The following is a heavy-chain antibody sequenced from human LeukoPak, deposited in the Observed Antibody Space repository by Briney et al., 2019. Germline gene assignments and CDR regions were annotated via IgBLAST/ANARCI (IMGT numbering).Heavy chain of an antibody. D-gene: IGHD3-22*01. CDR3: AREGDYYDSSGYLSPFDY. CDR2: IYPGDSDA. Sequence: GESLKISCKGSGYSFTSYWIGWVRQMPGKGLKWMGIIYPGDSDARYSPSFQGQVTISADKSISTAYLQWSSLKASDTAMYYCAREGDYYDSSGYLSPFDYWGQGTLVTVSS. J-gene: IGHJ4*02. CDR1: GYSFTSYW. V-gene: IGHV5-51*01.